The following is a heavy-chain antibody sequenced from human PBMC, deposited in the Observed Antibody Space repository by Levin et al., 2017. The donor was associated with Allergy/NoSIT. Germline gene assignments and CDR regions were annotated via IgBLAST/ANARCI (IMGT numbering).Heavy chain of an antibody. V-gene: IGHV3-30*18. Sequence: GESLKISCAASGFTFSSYGMHWVRQAPGKGLEWVAVISYDGTKKYYANFVKGRFTISRDTSKNTLYLQMNSLSAEDTAVYYCAKVFNSGCSGGTCYGYYFDSWGQGTLVTVSS. CDR1: GFTFSSYG. CDR3: AKVFNSGCSGGTCYGYYFDS. D-gene: IGHD2-15*01. J-gene: IGHJ4*02. CDR2: ISYDGTKK.